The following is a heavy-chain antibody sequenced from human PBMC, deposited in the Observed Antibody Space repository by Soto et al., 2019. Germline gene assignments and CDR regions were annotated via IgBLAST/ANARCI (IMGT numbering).Heavy chain of an antibody. D-gene: IGHD2-21*02. J-gene: IGHJ4*02. V-gene: IGHV3-74*01. CDR1: GFTFSSYA. CDR3: ARGGDPDY. Sequence: PGGSLRLCCAAPGFTFSSYAMSWVRQAPGEGLMWVSRLQTDGSHPDYADSVKGRFTISRDNAKNTLYLQMNNLRAEDTAVYYCARGGDPDYWGQGTLVTVSS. CDR2: LQTDGSHP.